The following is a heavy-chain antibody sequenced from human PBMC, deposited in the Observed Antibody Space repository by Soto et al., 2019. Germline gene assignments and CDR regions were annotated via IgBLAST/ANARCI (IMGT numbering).Heavy chain of an antibody. CDR2: ISYDGSNK. Sequence: QVQLVESGGGVVQPGRSLRLSCAASGFTFSSYAMHWVRQAPGKGLEWVAVISYDGSNKYYADSVKGRFTISRDNSKNTLYLQMNSLSAEDTAVYYCATLSTVTATTLFLSVGADRWFDPWGQGTLVTVSS. D-gene: IGHD4-17*01. V-gene: IGHV3-30-3*01. J-gene: IGHJ5*02. CDR3: ATLSTVTATTLFLSVGADRWFDP. CDR1: GFTFSSYA.